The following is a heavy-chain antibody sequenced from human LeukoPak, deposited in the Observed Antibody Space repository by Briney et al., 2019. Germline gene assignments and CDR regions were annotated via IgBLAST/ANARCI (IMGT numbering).Heavy chain of an antibody. CDR3: ASTSTATTSFAFDY. CDR1: GYTFTSYG. Sequence: ASVKVSCKASGYTFTSYGISWVRQAPGQGLEWMGWISAYNGNTNYAQKLQGRVTMTTDTSTSTAYMELRSLRSDDTAVYYCASTSTATTSFAFDYWGQGTLVTVSS. V-gene: IGHV1-18*04. D-gene: IGHD4-17*01. CDR2: ISAYNGNT. J-gene: IGHJ4*02.